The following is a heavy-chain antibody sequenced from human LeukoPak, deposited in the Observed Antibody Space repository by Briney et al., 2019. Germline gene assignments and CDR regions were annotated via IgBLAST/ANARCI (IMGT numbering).Heavy chain of an antibody. Sequence: GGSLRLSCQTSGFVFSNYGMHWVRQAPGKGLEWVAFVRYDGSNEYYADSVKGRFTISRDNSGNTLYLRMNSLRAEDTGVYSCAKDSNSGYVSVGPDYWGLGTLVTVSS. CDR1: GFVFSNYG. CDR2: VRYDGSNE. D-gene: IGHD3-22*01. V-gene: IGHV3-30*02. CDR3: AKDSNSGYVSVGPDY. J-gene: IGHJ4*02.